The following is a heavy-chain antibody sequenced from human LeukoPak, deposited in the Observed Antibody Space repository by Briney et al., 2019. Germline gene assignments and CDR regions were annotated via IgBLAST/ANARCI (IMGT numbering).Heavy chain of an antibody. CDR3: AKNGDRGAYCSGGSCYPYYYYNMDV. D-gene: IGHD2-15*01. J-gene: IGHJ6*03. V-gene: IGHV1-2*02. Sequence: ASVKVSCKASGYTFTGYYMHWVRQAPGQGLEWMGWINPNSGGTNYAQKFQGRVTITADGSTTTAYMELSSLRAEDTAIYYCAKNGDRGAYCSGGSCYPYYYYNMDVWGKGTTVTISS. CDR2: INPNSGGT. CDR1: GYTFTGYY.